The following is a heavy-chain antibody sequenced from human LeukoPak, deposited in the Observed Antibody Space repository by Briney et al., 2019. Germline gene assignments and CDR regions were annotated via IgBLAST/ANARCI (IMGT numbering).Heavy chain of an antibody. CDR1: GFTFSGSA. CDR2: IRSKANSYAT. Sequence: GGSLKLSCAASGFTFSGSAMHWVRQASGQGLECVGRIRSKANSYATAYAASVKGRFTISRDDSKNTAYLQMNSLKTEDTAVCYCTRRVSGYDSIYDYWGQGTLVTVSS. V-gene: IGHV3-73*01. J-gene: IGHJ4*02. CDR3: TRRVSGYDSIYDY. D-gene: IGHD5-12*01.